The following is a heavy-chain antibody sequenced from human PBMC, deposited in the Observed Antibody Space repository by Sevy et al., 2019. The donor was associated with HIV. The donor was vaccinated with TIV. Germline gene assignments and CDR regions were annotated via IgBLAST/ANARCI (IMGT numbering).Heavy chain of an antibody. CDR2: INPNSGGT. CDR3: ARDQESIVGATNFDY. CDR1: GYTFTGYY. D-gene: IGHD1-26*01. V-gene: IGHV1-2*02. Sequence: ASVKVSCKASGYTFTGYYMHWVRQAPGQGLEWTGWINPNSGGTNYAQKFQGRVTMTRDTSISTAYMELSRLRSDDTAVYYCARDQESIVGATNFDYWGQGTLVTVSS. J-gene: IGHJ4*02.